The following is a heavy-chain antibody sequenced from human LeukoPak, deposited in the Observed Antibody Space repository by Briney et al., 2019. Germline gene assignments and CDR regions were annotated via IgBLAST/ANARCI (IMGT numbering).Heavy chain of an antibody. CDR1: GFTFRNFA. V-gene: IGHV3-23*01. J-gene: IGHJ4*02. CDR3: AKGGWLDC. D-gene: IGHD6-19*01. CDR2: ISASGDVT. Sequence: PGGSLRLSCAASGFTFRNFAMSWVRQAPGKGLEWVSVISASGDVTNYAESVKGRFTISRDNSRNTLYLQMNSPRAEDTAIYYCAKGGWLDCWSQGALVTVSS.